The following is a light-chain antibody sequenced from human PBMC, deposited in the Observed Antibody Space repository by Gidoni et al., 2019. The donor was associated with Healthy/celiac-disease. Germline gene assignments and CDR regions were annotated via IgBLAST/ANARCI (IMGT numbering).Light chain of an antibody. CDR1: QSVSSY. Sequence: EIVLTQSPATLSLSPGERATLSCMASQSVSSYLAWYQQKPGQAPRLLIYDASNRATGIPARFSGSGSGTDFTLTISSLEPEDFAVYYCQQRSNWPITFXQXTRLEIK. V-gene: IGKV3-11*01. J-gene: IGKJ5*01. CDR3: QQRSNWPIT. CDR2: DAS.